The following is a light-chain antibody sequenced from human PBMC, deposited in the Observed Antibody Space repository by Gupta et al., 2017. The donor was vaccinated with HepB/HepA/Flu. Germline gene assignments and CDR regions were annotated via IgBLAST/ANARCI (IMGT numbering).Light chain of an antibody. J-gene: IGKJ5*01. CDR1: QSVNSN. Sequence: EIVRTQSPATLSVSPGERATLSCRASQSVNSNLTCYQQKPGQAPRLLIYGTSTRATGIPARFSGSGSGTELTLTISSLQSEDFAVYCCQQYNNWPPITFGQGTRLEIK. V-gene: IGKV3-15*01. CDR3: QQYNNWPPIT. CDR2: GTS.